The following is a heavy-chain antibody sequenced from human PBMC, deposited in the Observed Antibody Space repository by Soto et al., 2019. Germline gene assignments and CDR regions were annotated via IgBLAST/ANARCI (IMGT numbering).Heavy chain of an antibody. D-gene: IGHD2-2*01. V-gene: IGHV4-34*01. Sequence: SETLSLTCAVYGGSLSGYYWSWIRQPPGKALEWLGEINHIGNTNYNPSLKSRVTRSVDTSKNQISLKLASLTAADTALYYRVRRYCSRTSCLAGFDPWGRGTQVTVSS. CDR3: VRRYCSRTSCLAGFDP. J-gene: IGHJ5*02. CDR1: GGSLSGYY. CDR2: INHIGNT.